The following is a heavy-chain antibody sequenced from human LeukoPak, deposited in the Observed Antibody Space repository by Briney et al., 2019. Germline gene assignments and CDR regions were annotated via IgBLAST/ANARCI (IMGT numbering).Heavy chain of an antibody. D-gene: IGHD3-3*01. CDR3: ARTLGPGVVILDAFDI. Sequence: GGSLRLSCAASGFTFSSYAMSWVRQAPGKGLEWVSVIYSGGSTYYADSVKGRFTISRDNSKNTLYLQMNSLRSEDTAVYYCARTLGPGVVILDAFDIWGQGTMVTVSS. V-gene: IGHV3-53*05. CDR2: IYSGGST. CDR1: GFTFSSYA. J-gene: IGHJ3*02.